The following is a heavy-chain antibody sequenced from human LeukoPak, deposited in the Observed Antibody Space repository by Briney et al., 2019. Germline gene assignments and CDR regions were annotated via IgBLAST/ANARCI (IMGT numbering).Heavy chain of an antibody. CDR1: GGSINNYY. V-gene: IGHV4-59*08. Sequence: SETLSLTCAISGGSINNYYWSWIRQPPGKGLEWIGYIYYSGTTNYSPSLNSRVNISLDTAKNQFSLRLSSVTAADTAVYYCARQTAKNVDTARFDSWGQGTLVTVSS. J-gene: IGHJ4*02. D-gene: IGHD5-18*01. CDR2: IYYSGTT. CDR3: ARQTAKNVDTARFDS.